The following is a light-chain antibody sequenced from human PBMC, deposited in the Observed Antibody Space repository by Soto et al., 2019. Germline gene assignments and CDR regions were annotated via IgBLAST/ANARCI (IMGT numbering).Light chain of an antibody. CDR3: QQYGTALGT. V-gene: IGKV3-20*01. J-gene: IGKJ2*01. CDR2: GAS. Sequence: EIVLPQSPGTLSLSPGERATLSCRASQSLRSTFLAWYQHKLGQAPRLLIHGASTSATDIPDRFSGSGSGTIFNLSISRLEPEDFAVYYCQQYGTALGTFGQGTKVELK. CDR1: QSLRSTF.